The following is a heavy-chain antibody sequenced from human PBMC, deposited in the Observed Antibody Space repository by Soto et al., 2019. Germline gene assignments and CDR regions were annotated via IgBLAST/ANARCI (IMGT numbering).Heavy chain of an antibody. CDR2: ISAYNGNT. D-gene: IGHD1-26*01. CDR1: GYTFTSYG. V-gene: IGHV1-18*04. J-gene: IGHJ4*02. Sequence: ASVKVSCKASGYTFTSYGISWVRQAPGQGLEWMGWISAYNGNTNYAQKFQGRVTITADKSTSTAYMELSSLRSEDTAVYYCASDGPSIVGATRALGNWGQGTLVTVSS. CDR3: ASDGPSIVGATRALGN.